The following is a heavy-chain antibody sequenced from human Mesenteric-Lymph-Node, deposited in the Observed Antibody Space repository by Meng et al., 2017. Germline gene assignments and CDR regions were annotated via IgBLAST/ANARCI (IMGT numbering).Heavy chain of an antibody. CDR3: VRGYTYCLH. J-gene: IGHJ4*02. CDR2: IKQDGTEK. V-gene: IGHV3-7*01. D-gene: IGHD5-18*01. Sequence: GESLMISCAASGFTYSSFWMTWVRQAPGKGLEWVANIKQDGTEKNYVDSVKGRFTISRDNAKTSLYLQMNSLRVEDTAVYYCVRGYTYCLHWGQGTLVTVSS. CDR1: GFTYSSFW.